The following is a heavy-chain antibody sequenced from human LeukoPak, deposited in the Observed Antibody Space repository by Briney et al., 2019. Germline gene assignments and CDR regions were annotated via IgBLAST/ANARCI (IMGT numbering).Heavy chain of an antibody. D-gene: IGHD3-3*01. Sequence: GGSLRLSCAASGFPFSAHFMSWVRQAPGKGLEWVAKIKPDGSESYYVDSVKGRFTFSRDNARNSLYLQMNNLRGEDTAVYYCVTENFWRADVWGQGTTVIVSS. CDR2: IKPDGSES. V-gene: IGHV3-7*01. CDR3: VTENFWRADV. J-gene: IGHJ6*02. CDR1: GFPFSAHF.